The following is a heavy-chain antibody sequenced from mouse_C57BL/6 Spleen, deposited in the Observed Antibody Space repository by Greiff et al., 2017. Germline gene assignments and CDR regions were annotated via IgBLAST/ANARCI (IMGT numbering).Heavy chain of an antibody. CDR3: ASNGHYPMDY. D-gene: IGHD1-2*01. CDR2: IDPSDSET. J-gene: IGHJ4*01. CDR1: GYTFTSYW. V-gene: IGHV1-52*01. Sequence: QVQLKQPGPELVRPGPSVKLSCKASGYTFTSYWMNWVKQRPIQGLEWIGNIDPSDSETHYNQKFKDKATVTVDKSSSTAYMQLNILASEDSAVYYGASNGHYPMDYWGQGTSVTVSS.